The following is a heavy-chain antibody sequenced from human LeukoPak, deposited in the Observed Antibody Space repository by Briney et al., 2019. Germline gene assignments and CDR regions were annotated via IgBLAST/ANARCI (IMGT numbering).Heavy chain of an antibody. V-gene: IGHV3-21*01. CDR2: ISSSSSYI. Sequence: GGSLRLSCAASGFTFSSYSMNWVRQAPGKGLEWASSISSSSSYIYYADSVKGRFTISRDNAKNSLYLQMNSLRPEDTAVYYCARGPYYDFWSGYPGSWGQGTLVTVSS. CDR3: ARGPYYDFWSGYPGS. D-gene: IGHD3-3*01. CDR1: GFTFSSYS. J-gene: IGHJ5*02.